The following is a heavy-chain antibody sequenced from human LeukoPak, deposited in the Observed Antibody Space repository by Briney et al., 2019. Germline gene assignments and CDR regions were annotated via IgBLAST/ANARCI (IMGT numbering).Heavy chain of an antibody. J-gene: IGHJ4*02. Sequence: GGSLRLSCAASGFTFSIYWMSWVRQAPGKGLEWVANIKQDGSDKYYVDSVKGRFTISRDNAKNSLYLQMNSLRAEDTAVYYCARVEYRSGGSCYLVDYWGQGTLVTVSS. D-gene: IGHD2-15*01. CDR1: GFTFSIYW. CDR3: ARVEYRSGGSCYLVDY. V-gene: IGHV3-7*01. CDR2: IKQDGSDK.